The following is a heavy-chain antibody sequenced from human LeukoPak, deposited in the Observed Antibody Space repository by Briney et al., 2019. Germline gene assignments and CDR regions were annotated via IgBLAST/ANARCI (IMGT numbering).Heavy chain of an antibody. CDR2: MNPNSGNT. V-gene: IGHV1-8*01. Sequence: ASVKVSCKASGYTFTSYDINWVRQATGQGLEWMGWMNPNSGNTGYAQKFQGGVTMTRNTSISTAYMELSSLRSEDTAAYYCARGIVGATTGVPIDYWGQGTLVTVSS. CDR1: GYTFTSYD. J-gene: IGHJ4*02. CDR3: ARGIVGATTGVPIDY. D-gene: IGHD1-26*01.